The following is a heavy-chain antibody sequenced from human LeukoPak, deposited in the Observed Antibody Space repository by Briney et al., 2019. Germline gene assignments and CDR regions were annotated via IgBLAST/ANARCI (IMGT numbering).Heavy chain of an antibody. D-gene: IGHD2-21*02. CDR1: GFTVSSNY. Sequence: PGGSLRLSCAASGFTVSSNYMSWVRQAPGKGLEWVSVIYTGSTTYYADSVKGRFTISRDNAKNSLYLQMNSLRAEDTAVYYCARDGGVVTAIKEDYWGQGTLVTVSS. CDR2: IYTGSTT. V-gene: IGHV3-53*01. J-gene: IGHJ4*02. CDR3: ARDGGVVTAIKEDY.